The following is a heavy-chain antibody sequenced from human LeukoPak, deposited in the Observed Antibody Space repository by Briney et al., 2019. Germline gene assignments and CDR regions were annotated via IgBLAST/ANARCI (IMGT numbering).Heavy chain of an antibody. CDR3: ARAEYYDSTGYYFHL. CDR1: GFTFSDYY. Sequence: PGGSLRLSCAASGFTFSDYYISWLHQAPGKGLEGISYISTSASSIFYADSVKGRFTVSRDNAKNSVYLQMDSLRADDTAVYYCARAEYYDSTGYYFHLWGQGTQVTVSS. V-gene: IGHV3-11*01. CDR2: ISTSASSI. D-gene: IGHD3-22*01. J-gene: IGHJ1*01.